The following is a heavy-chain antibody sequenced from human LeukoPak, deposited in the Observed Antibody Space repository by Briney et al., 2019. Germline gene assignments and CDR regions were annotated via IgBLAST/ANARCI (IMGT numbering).Heavy chain of an antibody. J-gene: IGHJ4*02. CDR1: GFTFSSYA. Sequence: GGSLRLSCAASGFTFSSYAMSWARQAPGKGLEWVSAISGSGGSTYYADSVKGRFTISRDNSKNTLYLQMNSLRAEDTAVYYCANPRGWYLFDYWGQGTLVTVSS. D-gene: IGHD6-19*01. CDR3: ANPRGWYLFDY. V-gene: IGHV3-23*01. CDR2: ISGSGGST.